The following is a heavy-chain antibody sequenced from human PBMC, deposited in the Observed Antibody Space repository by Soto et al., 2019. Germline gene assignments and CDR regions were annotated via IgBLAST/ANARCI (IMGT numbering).Heavy chain of an antibody. CDR2: IYYSGST. V-gene: IGHV4-31*03. CDR3: ASSSTSLGMDV. J-gene: IGHJ6*02. D-gene: IGHD2-2*01. Sequence: QVQLQESGPGLVKPSQTLSLTCTVSGGSISSGGYYWSWIRQHPGKGLEWIGYIYYSGSTYYNPSLMSRVTRTVDTSKNQVSLKLSSVTAADTAVYYCASSSTSLGMDVWGQGTTVTVSS. CDR1: GGSISSGGYY.